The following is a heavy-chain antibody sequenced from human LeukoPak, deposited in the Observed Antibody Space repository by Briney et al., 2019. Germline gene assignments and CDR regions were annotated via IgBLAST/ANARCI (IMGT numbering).Heavy chain of an antibody. V-gene: IGHV1-24*01. CDR3: ATGPCSGGSCYSGFQHAFDI. D-gene: IGHD2-15*01. Sequence: ASVKVSCKVSGYTLTELSMHWVRQAPGKGLEWMGGFDPEDGETIYAQKFQGRVTMTEDTSTDTAYMELSSLRSEDTAVYYCATGPCSGGSCYSGFQHAFDIWGQGTMVTVSS. CDR2: FDPEDGET. CDR1: GYTLTELS. J-gene: IGHJ3*02.